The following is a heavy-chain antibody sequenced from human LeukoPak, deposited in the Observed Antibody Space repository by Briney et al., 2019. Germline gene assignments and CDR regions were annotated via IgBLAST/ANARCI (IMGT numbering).Heavy chain of an antibody. Sequence: ASVKLSCKASGYSFTGYYMHWVRQAPGQGLEWMGWINPNSGDTNYAQKFLGRVTMTRDTSISTAYMELSSLTSDDTAVYHCARVGGGGAYDIWGQGTMVTVSS. J-gene: IGHJ3*02. CDR2: INPNSGDT. CDR1: GYSFTGYY. D-gene: IGHD3-16*01. CDR3: ARVGGGGAYDI. V-gene: IGHV1-2*02.